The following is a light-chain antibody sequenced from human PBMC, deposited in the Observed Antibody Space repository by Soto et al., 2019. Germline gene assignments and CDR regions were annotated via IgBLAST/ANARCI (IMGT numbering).Light chain of an antibody. Sequence: IQMTQSPSSLSASVGDRVTITCRASRYIRSDLSWYQQRPGQAPKVLIYVASSLQSGVPARFSGSGSGTDFTLSITSLQPEDFATYYCLQDYNYPWTFGQGTKVAIK. J-gene: IGKJ1*01. CDR3: LQDYNYPWT. V-gene: IGKV1-6*01. CDR2: VAS. CDR1: RYIRSD.